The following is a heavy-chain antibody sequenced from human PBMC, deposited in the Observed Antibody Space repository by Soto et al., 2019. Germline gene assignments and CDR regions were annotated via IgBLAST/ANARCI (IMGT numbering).Heavy chain of an antibody. J-gene: IGHJ6*01. CDR1: GFTFSSYA. CDR3: AREGIQLWWFYYGMDV. D-gene: IGHD5-18*01. CDR2: ISYDGSNK. V-gene: IGHV3-30-3*01. Sequence: QVQLVESGGGVVQPGRSLRLSCAASGFTFSSYAMHWVRQAPGKGLEWVAVISYDGSNKYYADSVKGRFTISRDNSKNTLYLQMNSLRAEDTAVYYCAREGIQLWWFYYGMDVW.